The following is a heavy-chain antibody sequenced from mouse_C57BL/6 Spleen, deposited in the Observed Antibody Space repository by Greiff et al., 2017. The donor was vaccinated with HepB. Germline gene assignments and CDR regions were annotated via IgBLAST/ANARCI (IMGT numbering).Heavy chain of an antibody. V-gene: IGHV5-17*01. J-gene: IGHJ2*01. Sequence: EVKVVESGGGLVKPGGSLKLSCAASGFTFSDYGMHWVRQAPEKGLEWVAYISSGSSTIYYADTVKGRFTISRDNAKNTLCLQMTSLRSEDTAMYYCARGDGYYDFDYWGQGTTLTVSS. CDR2: ISSGSSTI. CDR3: ARGDGYYDFDY. D-gene: IGHD2-3*01. CDR1: GFTFSDYG.